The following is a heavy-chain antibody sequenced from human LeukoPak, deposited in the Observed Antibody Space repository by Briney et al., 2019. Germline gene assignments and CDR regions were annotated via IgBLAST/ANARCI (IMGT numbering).Heavy chain of an antibody. CDR3: ARIVRTAYCGGDCFP. D-gene: IGHD2-21*02. Sequence: ASVKVSCEASGYTFTDYYIHWVRQAPGQGLEWMGRINPNSGDTNYAQRFQGRVTMTRETSITTVYMELSRLRSDDTAMYYCARIVRTAYCGGDCFPWGQGTLVTVSS. CDR2: INPNSGDT. CDR1: GYTFTDYY. J-gene: IGHJ5*02. V-gene: IGHV1-2*06.